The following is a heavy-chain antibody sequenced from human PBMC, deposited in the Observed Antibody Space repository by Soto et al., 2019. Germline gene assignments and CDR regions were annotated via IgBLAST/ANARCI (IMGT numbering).Heavy chain of an antibody. CDR1: GFTFSSYG. D-gene: IGHD5-18*01. Sequence: QVLLVESGGGVVQPGRSLRLSCTGSGFTFSSYGMHWVRQGPGQGLEWVAVISKDGSDKYNADSVKGRFTISRDNSKNTLYLQMNSLSAEDTDVYYCVKAQVDTNKDFRTANWGQGTLVTVSS. CDR3: VKAQVDTNKDFRTAN. V-gene: IGHV3-30*18. CDR2: ISKDGSDK. J-gene: IGHJ4*02.